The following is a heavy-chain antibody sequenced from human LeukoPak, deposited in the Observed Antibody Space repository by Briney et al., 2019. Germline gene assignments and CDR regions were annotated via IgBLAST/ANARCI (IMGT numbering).Heavy chain of an antibody. D-gene: IGHD6-19*01. V-gene: IGHV3-74*01. Sequence: QPGGSLRLSCAASGFTFRSSWMHWVRQGPGKGLVWVSRINNDGSATTYADSVKGRFTISRDTAKNTVLLQMNSLRAEDTAVYYCARVGYSSGWYGWFDPWGQGTLVTVSS. J-gene: IGHJ5*02. CDR3: ARVGYSSGWYGWFDP. CDR2: INNDGSAT. CDR1: GFTFRSSW.